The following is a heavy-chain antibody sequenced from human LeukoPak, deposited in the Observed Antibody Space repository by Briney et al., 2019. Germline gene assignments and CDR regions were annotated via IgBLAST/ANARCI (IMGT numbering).Heavy chain of an antibody. CDR1: GFTFNSYS. V-gene: IGHV3-21*01. D-gene: IGHD5-24*01. J-gene: IGHJ4*02. CDR2: INSSSSYK. Sequence: GGSLRLSCAASGFTFNSYSMNWVRQAPGKGLEWVSSINSSSSYKYHADSVKGRFTISRANSTNPLYLQMNSLRAEDTAVYYCASDLGDGYKNDYWGQGTLVTVSS. CDR3: ASDLGDGYKNDY.